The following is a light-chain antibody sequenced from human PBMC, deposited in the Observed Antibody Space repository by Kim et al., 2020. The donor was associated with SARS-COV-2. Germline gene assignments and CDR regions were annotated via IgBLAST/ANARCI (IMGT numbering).Light chain of an antibody. CDR2: AKN. Sequence: SSELTQDPAVSVALGQTIRITCQGDNLRSYSASWYQQKPGQAPVLVIFAKNNRPSGIPDRFSGSSSGNIASLTITGAQAEDEADYYCKSRDSSGNLLVFGGGTQLTVL. J-gene: IGLJ2*01. CDR3: KSRDSSGNLLV. CDR1: NLRSYS. V-gene: IGLV3-19*01.